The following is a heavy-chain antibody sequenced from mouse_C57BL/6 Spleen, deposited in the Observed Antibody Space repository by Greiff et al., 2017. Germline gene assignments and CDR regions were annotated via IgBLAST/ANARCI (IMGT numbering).Heavy chain of an antibody. CDR1: GYTFTSYW. V-gene: IGHV1-64*01. D-gene: IGHD1-1*01. CDR2: IHPDGGGT. Sequence: VQLQQPGAELVKPGASVKLSCKASGYTFTSYWMHWVKQRPGQGLEWIGMIHPDGGGTNYTEKFKGKATLTVDKSSSTAYMQLSSLTSEDSAVYDCARGDYYGSLYYFDYWGQGTTLTVSS. CDR3: ARGDYYGSLYYFDY. J-gene: IGHJ2*01.